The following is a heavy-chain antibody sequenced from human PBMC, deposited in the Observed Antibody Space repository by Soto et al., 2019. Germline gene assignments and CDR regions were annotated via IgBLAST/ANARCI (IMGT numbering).Heavy chain of an antibody. J-gene: IGHJ4*02. D-gene: IGHD3-16*01. CDR3: ARSQRGRTVFTVDY. V-gene: IGHV4-61*01. CDR2: IYYSGTT. Sequence: PSEPLSLPCSVSGDSINNENYYWSWIRQPPGKGLEWMGYIYYSGTTNYNSYLKGRLSLSVDMSKNQFSLKLASVAVADTVVYFCARSQRGRTVFTVDYWGQGALVTVS. CDR1: GDSINNENYY.